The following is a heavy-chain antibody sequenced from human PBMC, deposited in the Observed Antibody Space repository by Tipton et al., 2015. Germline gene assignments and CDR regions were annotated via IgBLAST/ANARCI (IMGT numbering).Heavy chain of an antibody. V-gene: IGHV4-38-2*01. D-gene: IGHD2-2*01. Sequence: LRLSCAVSAYSISTDYYWVWIRQPPGKGLEWIGTISHGGNTFYNPSLKSRVTMSRDTSKNQFSLQLSSVTAADTAVHYCASVCISSSCYYWFDPWGQGTLVTVSS. CDR1: AYSISTDYY. J-gene: IGHJ5*02. CDR2: ISHGGNT. CDR3: ASVCISSSCYYWFDP.